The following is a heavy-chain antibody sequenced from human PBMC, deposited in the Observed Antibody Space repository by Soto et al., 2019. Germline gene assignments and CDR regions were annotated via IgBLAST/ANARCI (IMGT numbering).Heavy chain of an antibody. CDR1: GYTFTGYY. V-gene: IGHV1-2*04. D-gene: IGHD3-9*01. J-gene: IGHJ6*02. CDR2: INPNSGGT. CDR3: ARGPYDISHYGMDV. Sequence: GASVKVSCKASGYTFTGYYMHWVRQAPGQGLEWMGWINPNSGGTNYAQKFQGWVTMTRDTSISTAYMELSRLRSDDTAVYYCARGPYDISHYGMDVWGQGTTVTVSS.